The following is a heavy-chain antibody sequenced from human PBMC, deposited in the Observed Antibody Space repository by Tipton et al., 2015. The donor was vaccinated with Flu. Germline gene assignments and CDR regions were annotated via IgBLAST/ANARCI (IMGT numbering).Heavy chain of an antibody. CDR1: GFSLSTYGVG. J-gene: IGHJ4*02. D-gene: IGHD3-9*01. V-gene: IGHV2-5*02. Sequence: LVKPTQTLTLTCTFSGFSLSTYGVGVGWIRQPPGKALEWLALIYWDDDERYRPSMRSRLTITKDTSKDQVVLTMTNLDPVDTGAYYCTHTDILSGYKGGLFDYLGQGTVVTVSS. CDR2: IYWDDDE. CDR3: THTDILSGYKGGLFDY.